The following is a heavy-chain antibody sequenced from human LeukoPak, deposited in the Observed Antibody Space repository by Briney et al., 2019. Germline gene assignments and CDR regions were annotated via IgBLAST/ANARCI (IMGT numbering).Heavy chain of an antibody. CDR2: IYYSGST. D-gene: IGHD2-15*01. CDR1: GGSISSSSYY. J-gene: IGHJ5*02. Sequence: TASETLSLTCTVSGGSISSSSYYWGWIRQPPGKGLEWIGSIYYSGSTYYNPSLKSRVTISVDTSKNQFSLKLSSVTAADTAVYYCARDRVGYEIPNWFDPWGQGTLVTVSS. CDR3: ARDRVGYEIPNWFDP. V-gene: IGHV4-39*07.